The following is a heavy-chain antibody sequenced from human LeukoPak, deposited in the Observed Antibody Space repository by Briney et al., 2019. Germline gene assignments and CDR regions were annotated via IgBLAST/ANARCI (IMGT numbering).Heavy chain of an antibody. V-gene: IGHV4-34*01. CDR1: GVSISTYY. D-gene: IGHD2-21*02. CDR3: ARERKMTSYYYGMDV. J-gene: IGHJ6*02. CDR2: INHSGST. Sequence: SETLSLTCTVSGVSISTYYWSWIRQSPGKGLEWIGEINHSGSTNYNPSLKSRVTISVDTSKNQFSLKLSSVTAADTAVYYCARERKMTSYYYGMDVWGQGTTVTVSS.